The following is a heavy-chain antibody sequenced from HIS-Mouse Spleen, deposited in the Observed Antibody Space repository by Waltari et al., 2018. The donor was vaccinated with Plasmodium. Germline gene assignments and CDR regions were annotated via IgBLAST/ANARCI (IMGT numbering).Heavy chain of an antibody. CDR3: AREDILTAYYNDYWYFDL. D-gene: IGHD3-9*01. V-gene: IGHV3-21*01. J-gene: IGHJ2*01. CDR1: GFTFSSYS. CDR2: ISRSINYI. Sequence: EVQLVESGGGLVKPGGSLRLSCAASGFTFSSYSMNWVRQAPGKGLEWVSAISRSINYIYYADSVKGRFTIARDNAKKSLYLQMNSLRAEDTAVYYCAREDILTAYYNDYWYFDLWGRGTLVTVSS.